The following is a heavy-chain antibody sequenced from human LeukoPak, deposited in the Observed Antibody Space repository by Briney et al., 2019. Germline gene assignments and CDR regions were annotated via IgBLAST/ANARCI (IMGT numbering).Heavy chain of an antibody. CDR2: IYGNGVTT. CDR3: AKGQYCSSTSCFMAFDY. V-gene: IGHV3-43*01. Sequence: GGTLRLSCAASGFTFDDYTMHGVRQAPGRGLVEGSLIYGNGVTTYYADSVKGRFTISRDNFKSSLHLQMNGLRTEDTALYYCAKGQYCSSTSCFMAFDYWGQGTPVTVSS. D-gene: IGHD2-2*01. J-gene: IGHJ4*02. CDR1: GFTFDDYT.